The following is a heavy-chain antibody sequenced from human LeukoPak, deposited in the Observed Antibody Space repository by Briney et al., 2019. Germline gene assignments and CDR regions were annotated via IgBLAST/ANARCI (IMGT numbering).Heavy chain of an antibody. Sequence: PGGSLRLSCTASGFTFGDYAMSWVRQAPGKGLEWVGFIRSKAFGGTTEYAASVKGIFTISRDDSKSIAYLQMSSLKTEDTAVYYCTRDWRTVAASYYFEYWGQGTLVTVSS. CDR2: IRSKAFGGTT. CDR1: GFTFGDYA. D-gene: IGHD6-19*01. J-gene: IGHJ4*02. CDR3: TRDWRTVAASYYFEY. V-gene: IGHV3-49*04.